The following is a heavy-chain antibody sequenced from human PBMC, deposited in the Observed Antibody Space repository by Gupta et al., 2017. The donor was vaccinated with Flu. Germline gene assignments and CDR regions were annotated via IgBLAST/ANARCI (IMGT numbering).Heavy chain of an antibody. Sequence: QVQLVQSGAEVKKPGSSVKVSCKASGGTFSSYAISWVRQAPGQGLEWMGGIIPIFGTANYAQKFQGRVTITADESTSTAYMELSSLRSEDTAVYYCARTLEIQNYGSGSYYDYWGQGTLVTVSS. J-gene: IGHJ4*02. CDR1: GGTFSSYA. D-gene: IGHD3-10*01. CDR3: ARTLEIQNYGSGSYYDY. CDR2: IIPIFGTA. V-gene: IGHV1-69*01.